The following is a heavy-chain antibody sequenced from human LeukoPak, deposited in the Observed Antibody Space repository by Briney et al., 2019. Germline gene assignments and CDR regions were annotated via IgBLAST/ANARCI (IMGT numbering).Heavy chain of an antibody. CDR2: INAGNGST. V-gene: IGHV1-3*03. CDR1: GYTFMNYA. J-gene: IGHJ4*02. CDR3: ARTARGYSYGLAY. D-gene: IGHD5-18*01. Sequence: ASVKVSCKASGYTFMNYAMHWVRQAPGQSLEWMGWINAGNGSTKYSEDFQGRVTITRDTSESIVYMELSGLRSDDMAVYYCARTARGYSYGLAYWGQGTLVTVSS.